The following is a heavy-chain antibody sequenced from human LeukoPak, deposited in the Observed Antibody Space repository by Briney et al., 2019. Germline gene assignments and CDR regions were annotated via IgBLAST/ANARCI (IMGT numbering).Heavy chain of an antibody. J-gene: IGHJ4*02. CDR2: IGTSSSRI. CDR1: GFAFSSYS. V-gene: IGHV3-48*01. Sequence: GGSLRLSCAASGFAFSSYSLNWVRQAPGKGLEWVSYIGTSSSRIYYADSVKGRFTISRDNAKNSLYLQMNGLRAEDTAVYYCARGPSSQFRTDYWGQGTLVTVSS. CDR3: ARGPSSQFRTDY. D-gene: IGHD2-2*01.